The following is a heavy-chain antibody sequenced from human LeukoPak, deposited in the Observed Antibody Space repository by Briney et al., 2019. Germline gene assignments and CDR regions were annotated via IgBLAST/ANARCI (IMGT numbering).Heavy chain of an antibody. J-gene: IGHJ4*02. CDR3: ARVAFASGVKYYFDS. D-gene: IGHD3-10*01. V-gene: IGHV1-2*02. Sequence: ASVKVSCKASGYTFTGYYMHWVRQAPGQGLEWMGWINPNSGGTNYAQKFQGRVTMTRDTSISTAYMELSRLRSDDTAVYYCARVAFASGVKYYFDSWGQGTLVTVSS. CDR1: GYTFTGYY. CDR2: INPNSGGT.